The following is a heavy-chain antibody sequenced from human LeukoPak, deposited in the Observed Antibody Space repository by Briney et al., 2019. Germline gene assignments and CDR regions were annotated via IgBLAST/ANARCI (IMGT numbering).Heavy chain of an antibody. V-gene: IGHV3-64*03. D-gene: IGHD4/OR15-4a*01. CDR2: ISSNGDSA. CDR1: VLSFSSYV. CDR3: VKSPHYNDYVFDH. J-gene: IGHJ4*02. Sequence: GGSLRLSCTASVLSFSSYVMHWVRQAPGKGLECVSAISSNGDSAYYADSVRGRFTISRDNSKNSVYLQLSSLRFEDTAMYYCVKSPHYNDYVFDHWGQGTLVTVSS.